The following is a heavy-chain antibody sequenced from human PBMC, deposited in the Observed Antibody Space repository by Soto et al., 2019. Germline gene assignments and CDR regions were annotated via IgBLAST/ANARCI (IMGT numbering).Heavy chain of an antibody. V-gene: IGHV1-3*01. CDR3: AREYYDFWSGYYGYNDY. J-gene: IGHJ4*02. D-gene: IGHD3-3*01. CDR2: INAGNGNT. Sequence: ASVKVSCKASGYTFTSYAIHWVRQAPGQRLEWMGWINAGNGNTKYSQKFQGRVTITRDTSASTAYMELSSLRSEDTAVYYCAREYYDFWSGYYGYNDYWGQGTLVTVSS. CDR1: GYTFTSYA.